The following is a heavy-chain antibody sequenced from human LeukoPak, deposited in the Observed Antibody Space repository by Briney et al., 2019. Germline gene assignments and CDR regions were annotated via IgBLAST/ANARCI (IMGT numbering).Heavy chain of an antibody. CDR2: ISSGGTGK. CDR1: GFTFSSYE. J-gene: IGHJ4*02. V-gene: IGHV3-48*03. Sequence: GGSLRLSCAASGFTFSSYEMNWVRQAPGKGLEWVSYISSGGTGKYYADSVKGRFTISRDDSKNTLYLHMNSLKIEDTAVYYCTRDLAFWGQGTLVIVSS. CDR3: TRDLAF.